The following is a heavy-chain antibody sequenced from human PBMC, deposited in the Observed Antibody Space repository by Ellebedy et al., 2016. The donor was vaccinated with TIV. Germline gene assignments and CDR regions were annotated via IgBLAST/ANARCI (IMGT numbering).Heavy chain of an antibody. J-gene: IGHJ4*02. CDR3: ARGPDYDILTGYWAYFDD. D-gene: IGHD3-9*01. Sequence: GESLKISXAASGFTFSSYAMHWVRPAPGKGLGWVAVISYDGSNKYYADSVKGRFTISRDNSKNTLYLQMNSLRAEDTAVYYCARGPDYDILTGYWAYFDDWGQGTLVTVSS. CDR2: ISYDGSNK. CDR1: GFTFSSYA. V-gene: IGHV3-30*04.